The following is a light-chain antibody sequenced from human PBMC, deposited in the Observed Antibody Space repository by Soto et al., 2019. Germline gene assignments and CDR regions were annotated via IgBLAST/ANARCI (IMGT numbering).Light chain of an antibody. CDR3: QQFDNLPIT. V-gene: IGKV1-33*01. J-gene: IGKJ5*01. Sequence: DIQMTQSPSSLSASVGDRVTITCQASQDISNYLNWYQQKPGKAPKLLIYDASNLETGGPSRFSGSGSGTDCTITISRLQHEDIATYYCQQFDNLPITFGQGTRLEIK. CDR1: QDISNY. CDR2: DAS.